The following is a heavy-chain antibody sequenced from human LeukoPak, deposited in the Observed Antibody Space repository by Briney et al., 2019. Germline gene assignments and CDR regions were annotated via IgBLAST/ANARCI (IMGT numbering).Heavy chain of an antibody. V-gene: IGHV3-23*01. Sequence: GGSLRLSCAASGFTFSSYAMSWVRQAPGKGLEWVSAISGSGGSTYYADSVKGRFTISRDNSKNTLYLQMNSLRAEDTAVYYCAKDPHIVVVVAAYFDYWGQGTLVTVSS. J-gene: IGHJ4*02. CDR2: ISGSGGST. CDR1: GFTFSSYA. D-gene: IGHD2-15*01. CDR3: AKDPHIVVVVAAYFDY.